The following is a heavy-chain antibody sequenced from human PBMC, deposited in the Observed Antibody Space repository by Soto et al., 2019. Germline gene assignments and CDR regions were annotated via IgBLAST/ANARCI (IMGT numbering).Heavy chain of an antibody. D-gene: IGHD3-10*01. Sequence: PGESLKISCKGSGDSFTSYWIGWVRQMPGKGLEWMGIIYPGDSDTRYSPSFQGQVTISADKSISTAYLQWSSLKASDTAMYYCARVLWFGELAPYYMDVWGKGTTVTVSS. CDR2: IYPGDSDT. CDR1: GDSFTSYW. V-gene: IGHV5-51*01. J-gene: IGHJ6*03. CDR3: ARVLWFGELAPYYMDV.